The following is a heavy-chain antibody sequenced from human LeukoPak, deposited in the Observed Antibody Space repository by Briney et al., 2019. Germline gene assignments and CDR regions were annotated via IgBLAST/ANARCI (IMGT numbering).Heavy chain of an antibody. CDR2: IRYDGSNK. CDR1: GFIFSSYG. V-gene: IGHV3-30*02. D-gene: IGHD6-6*01. CDR3: ARGIGHSSSSWYYYYYMDV. Sequence: PGGSLRLSCAVSGFIFSSYGMHWVRQAPGKGLEWVAFIRYDGSNKYYADSVKGRSTISRDNSKNTLYLQMNSLRAEDTAVYYCARGIGHSSSSWYYYYYMDVWGKGTTVTVSS. J-gene: IGHJ6*03.